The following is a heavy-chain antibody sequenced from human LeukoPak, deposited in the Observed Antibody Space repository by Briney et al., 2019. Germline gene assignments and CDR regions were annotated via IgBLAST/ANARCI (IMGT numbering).Heavy chain of an antibody. Sequence: GGSLRLSCAASGFTVSSNYMSWVRQAPGKGLEWVSVIYSGGSTYYADSVKGRFTISRDNSKNTLYLQMKSLRAEDTAVYYCARTKSGVSYYYMDVWGKGTTVTISS. V-gene: IGHV3-53*01. J-gene: IGHJ6*03. D-gene: IGHD3-10*01. CDR2: IYSGGST. CDR3: ARTKSGVSYYYMDV. CDR1: GFTVSSNY.